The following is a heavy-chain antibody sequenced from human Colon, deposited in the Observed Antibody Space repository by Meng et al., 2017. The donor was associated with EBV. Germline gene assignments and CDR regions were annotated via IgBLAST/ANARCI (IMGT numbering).Heavy chain of an antibody. D-gene: IGHD3-10*01. CDR3: ARRGPSGNFSP. CDR2: IDHRGNT. Sequence: VLLQEFGPGLVAPSATLTLTVAGSGVSRSSRSWWRWVPHPPGKGLEWIGEIDHRGNTKYNPSLKSRVTISLDTSKKQFSLKVSSVTAADSAVYYCARRGPSGNFSPWSQGALVTVSS. V-gene: IGHV4-4*02. J-gene: IGHJ5*02. CDR1: GVSRSSRSW.